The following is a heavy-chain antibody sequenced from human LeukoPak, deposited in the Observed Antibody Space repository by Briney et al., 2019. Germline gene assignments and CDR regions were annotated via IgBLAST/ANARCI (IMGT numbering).Heavy chain of an antibody. V-gene: IGHV3-9*01. CDR1: GFTFSDHA. CDR2: ISWNSGSI. Sequence: GGSLRLSCAASGFTFSDHAMSWVRQAPGKGLEWVSGISWNSGSIGYADSVKGRFTISRDNAKNSLYLQMNSLRAEDTALYYCAKDITHKSYYYYGMDVWGQGTTVTVSS. J-gene: IGHJ6*02. CDR3: AKDITHKSYYYYGMDV.